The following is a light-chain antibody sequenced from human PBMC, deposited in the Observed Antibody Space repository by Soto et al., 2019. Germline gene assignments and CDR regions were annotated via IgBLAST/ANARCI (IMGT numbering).Light chain of an antibody. J-gene: IGLJ2*01. CDR2: DDS. CDR1: VIGSIS. Sequence: SYELTHPPSVSVAPGQTASITCGGNVIGSISVHWYQQKPGQAPVLVVFDDSDRPSGIPERFSGSNSRNTATLTISRVEAGDEADYYCQVWDSSSDHVIFGGGTKVTVL. V-gene: IGLV3-21*02. CDR3: QVWDSSSDHVI.